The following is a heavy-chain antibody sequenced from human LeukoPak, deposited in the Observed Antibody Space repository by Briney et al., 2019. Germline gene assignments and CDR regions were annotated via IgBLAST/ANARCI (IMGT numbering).Heavy chain of an antibody. CDR3: ASGSGLWSPDY. V-gene: IGHV3-74*01. D-gene: IGHD5-18*01. J-gene: IGHJ4*02. CDR1: GFTFSRYW. CDR2: INEDGSST. Sequence: PGGSLRLSCAASGFTFSRYWMHWVRQAPGKGLVWVSRINEDGSSTSYAGSVKGRFTISRDNAKNRLYVQMNSLRAEDTAVYYCASGSGLWSPDYWGQGTLVTVSS.